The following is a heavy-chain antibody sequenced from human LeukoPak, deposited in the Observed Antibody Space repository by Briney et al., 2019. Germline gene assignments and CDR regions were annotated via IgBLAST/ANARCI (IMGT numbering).Heavy chain of an antibody. V-gene: IGHV3-30*19. CDR1: GFSFSGYG. J-gene: IGHJ4*02. CDR3: ARDRRMITFGGVLQF. D-gene: IGHD3-16*01. CDR2: ISYDGSNK. Sequence: GGSLRLSCAASGFSFSGYGMHWVRQAPGKGLEWVAVISYDGSNKYYADSVKGRSTISRDNSKNTLYLQMNSLRAEDTAVYYCARDRRMITFGGVLQFWGQGTLVTVSS.